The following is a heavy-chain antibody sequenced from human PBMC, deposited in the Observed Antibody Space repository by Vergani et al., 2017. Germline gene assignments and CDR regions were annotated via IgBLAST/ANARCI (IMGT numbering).Heavy chain of an antibody. J-gene: IGHJ4*02. CDR3: ARDCLPFATYVIHYY. CDR2: ISYDGSNK. Sequence: QVQLVESGGGVVQPGRSLRLSCAASGFTFSSYAMHWVRQAPGKGLEWVAVISYDGSNKYYAYSVNGRFTISRDNSKNTLYLQMNSLRAEDTAVYYCARDCLPFATYVIHYYWGQGTLVTVSS. D-gene: IGHD3-16*01. V-gene: IGHV3-30-3*01. CDR1: GFTFSSYA.